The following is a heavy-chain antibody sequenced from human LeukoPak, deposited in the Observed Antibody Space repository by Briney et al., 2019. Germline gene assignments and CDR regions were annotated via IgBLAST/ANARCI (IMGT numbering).Heavy chain of an antibody. J-gene: IGHJ4*02. CDR3: TGRVVVLHQPRDY. CDR1: GFTFSSYA. Sequence: GGSLRLSCAASGFTFSSYAMSWVRQAPGKGLEWVSAISGSGGSTYYADSVKCRFTISRDNSKNTLYLQMNSLRAEDTAVYYCTGRVVVLHQPRDYWGQGTLVTVSS. V-gene: IGHV3-23*01. D-gene: IGHD3-22*01. CDR2: ISGSGGST.